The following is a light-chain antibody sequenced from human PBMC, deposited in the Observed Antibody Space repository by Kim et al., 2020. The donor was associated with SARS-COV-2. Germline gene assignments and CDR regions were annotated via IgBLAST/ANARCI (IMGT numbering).Light chain of an antibody. V-gene: IGLV3-19*01. CDR2: GKN. J-gene: IGLJ2*01. Sequence: VAMGQTVRITSQGDSLRSYYASWYQQKPGQAPVLVIYGKNNRPSGIPDRFSGSSSGNTASLTITGAQAEDEADYYCNSRDSSGNPVFGGGTKLTVL. CDR3: NSRDSSGNPV. CDR1: SLRSYY.